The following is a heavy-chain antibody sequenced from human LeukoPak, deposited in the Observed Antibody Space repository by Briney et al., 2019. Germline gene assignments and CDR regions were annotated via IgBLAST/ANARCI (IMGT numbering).Heavy chain of an antibody. CDR1: GCSITYYY. Sequence: PSETLSLTCTVSGCSITYYYWSWIRQPPGKGLEWIGYSHYSGTTNYNPSLKSRVTISVDTSKNQFSLRMTSVTAADTAVYYCARLSGTTWRDWFDPWGQGTLVTVSS. D-gene: IGHD1-14*01. J-gene: IGHJ5*02. CDR2: SHYSGTT. CDR3: ARLSGTTWRDWFDP. V-gene: IGHV4-59*08.